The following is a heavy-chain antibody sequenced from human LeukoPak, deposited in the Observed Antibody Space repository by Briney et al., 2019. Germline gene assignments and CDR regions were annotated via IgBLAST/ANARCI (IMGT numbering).Heavy chain of an antibody. CDR1: GFTFSGSA. Sequence: GGSLRLSCTASGFTFSGSAMHWVRQASGKGLEWVGRIRSKANSYATAYAASVKGRFTIYRDDSKNTAYLQMNSLKTEDTAVYHCTTLGYCSSTSCYEDVWRRETTDTVSS. V-gene: IGHV3-73*01. D-gene: IGHD2-2*01. CDR3: TTLGYCSSTSCYEDV. CDR2: IRSKANSYAT. J-gene: IGHJ6*02.